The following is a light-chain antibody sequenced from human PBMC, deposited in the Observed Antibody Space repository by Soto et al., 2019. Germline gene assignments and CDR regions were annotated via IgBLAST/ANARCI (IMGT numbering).Light chain of an antibody. CDR3: QEYDSHSRET. Sequence: DIQMTQSPSTLSASIGHRVTITCRASQDIGTWLAWFQQKPGKAPKLLIYKTSTLDSGVPSRFSGSGSGTEFTLTINSLQSDDFATYYCQEYDSHSRETFGQGTKVDIK. CDR2: KTS. V-gene: IGKV1-5*03. CDR1: QDIGTW. J-gene: IGKJ1*01.